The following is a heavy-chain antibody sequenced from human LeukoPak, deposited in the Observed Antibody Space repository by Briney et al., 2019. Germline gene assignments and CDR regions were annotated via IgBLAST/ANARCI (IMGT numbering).Heavy chain of an antibody. CDR2: ISGSGGST. CDR3: ARDFFPLSYYDEPLGGWFDP. CDR1: GFTFSSYG. D-gene: IGHD3-22*01. Sequence: PGGSLRLSCAASGFTFSSYGMSWVRQAPGKGLEWVSAISGSGGSTYYADSVKGRFTISRDNSKNTLYLQMNSLRAEDTAVYYCARDFFPLSYYDEPLGGWFDPWGQGTLVTVSS. J-gene: IGHJ5*02. V-gene: IGHV3-23*01.